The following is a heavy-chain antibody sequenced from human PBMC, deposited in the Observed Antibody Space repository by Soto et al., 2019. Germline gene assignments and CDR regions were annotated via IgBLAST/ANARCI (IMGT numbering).Heavy chain of an antibody. Sequence: EVQLVESGGGLVQPGGSLRLSCAASGFTLSDYWVTWVRQAPGRGLEWVANINQDGSEIYYVDSVKGRFTISRDNAKNSVYLQMNSLRAEDMAVYYCARAIAAAGSYWGQGTLVTVSS. D-gene: IGHD6-13*01. CDR3: ARAIAAAGSY. J-gene: IGHJ4*02. CDR2: INQDGSEI. V-gene: IGHV3-7*03. CDR1: GFTLSDYW.